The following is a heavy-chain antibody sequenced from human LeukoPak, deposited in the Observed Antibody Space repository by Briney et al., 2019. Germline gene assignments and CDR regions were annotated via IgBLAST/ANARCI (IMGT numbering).Heavy chain of an antibody. CDR2: ISSSGSTK. CDR3: ARAFGSGSYSF. J-gene: IGHJ4*02. V-gene: IGHV3-48*03. CDR1: GFTFSSYE. D-gene: IGHD3-10*01. Sequence: GGSLRLSCAASGFTFSSYEMSWLRQAPGEGLEWVSYISSSGSTKYYADSVKGGITISRDNAKKSIYLQMNSLRAEDTAVYYCARAFGSGSYSFWGQGTLVSVSS.